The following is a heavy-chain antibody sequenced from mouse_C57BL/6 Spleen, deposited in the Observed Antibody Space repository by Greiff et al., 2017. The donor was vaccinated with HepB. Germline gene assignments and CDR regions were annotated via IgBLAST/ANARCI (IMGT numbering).Heavy chain of an antibody. CDR2: IWSDGST. J-gene: IGHJ4*01. CDR1: GFSLTSYG. D-gene: IGHD1-1*01. Sequence: VQLQESGPGLVAPSQSLSITCTVSGFSLTSYGVHWVRQPPGKGLEWLVVIWSDGSTTYNSALKSRLSISKDNCKSQVFLKMNSLQTDDTAMYYCARHTIPEYDGSSPYAMDYWGQGTSVTVSS. CDR3: ARHTIPEYDGSSPYAMDY. V-gene: IGHV2-6-1*01.